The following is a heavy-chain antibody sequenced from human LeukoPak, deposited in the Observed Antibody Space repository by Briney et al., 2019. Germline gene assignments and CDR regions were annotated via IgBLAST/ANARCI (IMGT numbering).Heavy chain of an antibody. CDR2: IWYDGSNK. CDR1: GFTFSSYG. CDR3: ARDRDGLGSSDY. D-gene: IGHD3/OR15-3a*01. J-gene: IGHJ4*02. V-gene: IGHV3-33*01. Sequence: GRSQRLSCAASGFTFSSYGMHWVRQAPGKGLEWVAVIWYDGSNKYYADSVKGRFTISRDNSKNTLYLQMNSLRAEDTAVYYCARDRDGLGSSDYWGQGTLVTVSS.